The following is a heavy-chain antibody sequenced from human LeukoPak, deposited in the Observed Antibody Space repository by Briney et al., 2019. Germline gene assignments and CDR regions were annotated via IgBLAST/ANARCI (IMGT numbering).Heavy chain of an antibody. Sequence: KPSETLSLTCTLSGGSISTYYWSWIRQXXXXXXXWIGYIYHSGSTNYNPSLKSRVTISVDTSKNQFSLKLSSVTAADTAVYYCARGGGYASPIGYWGQGALVTVSS. CDR1: GGSISTYY. D-gene: IGHD5-12*01. CDR2: IYHSGST. V-gene: IGHV4-59*01. CDR3: ARGGGYASPIGY. J-gene: IGHJ4*02.